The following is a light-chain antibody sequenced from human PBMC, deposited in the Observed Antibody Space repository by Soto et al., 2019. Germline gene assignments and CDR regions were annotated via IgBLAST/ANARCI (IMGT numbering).Light chain of an antibody. CDR1: GSNLGGYNL. V-gene: IGLV2-14*03. CDR3: SSYTTTSTYV. CDR2: DVS. Sequence: QSALTQPASVSGSPGQSITISCTGIGSNLGGYNLISWFQHHPDKAPKLIIFDVSSRPSGISDRFSGSKSGNTASLTISGLQAEDEADYYCSSYTTTSTYVFGGGTKVTVL. J-gene: IGLJ2*01.